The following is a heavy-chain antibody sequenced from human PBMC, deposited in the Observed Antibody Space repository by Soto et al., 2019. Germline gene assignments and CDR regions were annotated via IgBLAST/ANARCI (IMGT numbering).Heavy chain of an antibody. Sequence: LSLTCTISGGSISVYYWSWIRQPPGQALEWIGYIYDSGSPYYNPSLRSRVIISADTSKNQISLKLTSATAADTAVYYCARGVGSSPPRYWGRGTLVTVSS. CDR2: IYDSGSP. CDR3: ARGVGSSPPRY. V-gene: IGHV4-59*01. J-gene: IGHJ4*02. CDR1: GGSISVYY. D-gene: IGHD1-26*01.